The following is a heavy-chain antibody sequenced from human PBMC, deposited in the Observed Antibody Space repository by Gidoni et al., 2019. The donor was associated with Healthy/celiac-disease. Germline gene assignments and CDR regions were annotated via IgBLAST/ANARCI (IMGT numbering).Heavy chain of an antibody. J-gene: IGHJ6*02. CDR1: GFTFGDYA. CDR3: TGSAMVSYYYYGMDV. D-gene: IGHD5-18*01. Sequence: EVQLVESGGGLVQPGRSLRLSCTASGFTFGDYAMSWVRQAPGQGLEWVGFIRSKAYGGTTEYAASVKGRFTISRDDSKSIAYLQMNSLKTEDTAVYYCTGSAMVSYYYYGMDVWGQGTTVTVSS. CDR2: IRSKAYGGTT. V-gene: IGHV3-49*04.